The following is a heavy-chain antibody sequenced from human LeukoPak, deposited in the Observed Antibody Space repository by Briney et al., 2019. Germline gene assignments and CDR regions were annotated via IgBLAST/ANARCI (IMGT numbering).Heavy chain of an antibody. Sequence: SETLSLTCTVSGGSISSYYWSWIGQPPGKGLEWIGEINHSGSTNYNPSLKSRVTISVDTSKNQFSLKLSSVTAADTAVYYCARPRGSDTAMEVDAFDIWGQGTMVTVSS. CDR2: INHSGST. CDR1: GGSISSYY. D-gene: IGHD5-18*01. V-gene: IGHV4-34*01. J-gene: IGHJ3*02. CDR3: ARPRGSDTAMEVDAFDI.